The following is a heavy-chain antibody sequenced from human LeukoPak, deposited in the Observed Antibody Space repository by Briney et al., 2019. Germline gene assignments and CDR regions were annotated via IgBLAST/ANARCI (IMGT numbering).Heavy chain of an antibody. Sequence: ASVTVSCKASGYTFSGSDMNWVRQAPGQGLEWMGWININTGNPTYVQHFTGRFVFSLDTSVSTAYLQISSLKAEDTAVYYCARGDWVAWGQGTLVTVSS. J-gene: IGHJ4*02. CDR3: ARGDWVA. D-gene: IGHD3-9*01. CDR2: ININTGNP. V-gene: IGHV7-4-1*02. CDR1: GYTFSGSD.